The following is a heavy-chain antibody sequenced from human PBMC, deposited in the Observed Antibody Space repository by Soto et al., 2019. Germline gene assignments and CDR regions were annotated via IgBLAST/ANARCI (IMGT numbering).Heavy chain of an antibody. D-gene: IGHD3-10*01. CDR1: GGSISTSGYH. CDR2: IDYSGST. Sequence: PSETLSLTCTVYGGSISTSGYHWGWIRRPPGKGLEWIGTIDYSGSTNNNPPLKSRITISVDTSKNQFSLKLSSVTAADTAVYYCARAPRGNYGYPSYFDYWGQGTLVTVSS. J-gene: IGHJ4*02. V-gene: IGHV4-39*07. CDR3: ARAPRGNYGYPSYFDY.